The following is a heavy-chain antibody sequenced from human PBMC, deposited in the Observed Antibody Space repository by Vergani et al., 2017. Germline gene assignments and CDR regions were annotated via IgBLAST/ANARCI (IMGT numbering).Heavy chain of an antibody. V-gene: IGHV3-23*01. Sequence: EVQLLESGGDLVQPGGSLRLSCAASGFTFNHYAMNWVRQAPGKGLEWVSGISGSGGSTYYAGSVKGRFTISRDSSKNTLYLQMNSLRAGDTAVYYCAKANSRNSGYDYLYYYHAMDVWGQGTTVTVSS. D-gene: IGHD5-12*01. J-gene: IGHJ6*02. CDR2: ISGSGGST. CDR1: GFTFNHYA. CDR3: AKANSRNSGYDYLYYYHAMDV.